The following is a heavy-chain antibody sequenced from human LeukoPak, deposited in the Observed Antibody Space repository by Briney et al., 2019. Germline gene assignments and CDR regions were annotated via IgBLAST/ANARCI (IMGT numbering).Heavy chain of an antibody. CDR2: ISGSGDTT. V-gene: IGHV3-23*01. CDR3: AKHSSGWFYFDY. Sequence: GGSLRLSCAASGFTFSSYAMSWVRQAPGKGLEWVSAISGSGDTTYYADSVKGRFTISRDNSKNTLYLQMNSLRAEDTAVYYCAKHSSGWFYFDYWGLGTLVTVSS. D-gene: IGHD6-19*01. J-gene: IGHJ4*02. CDR1: GFTFSSYA.